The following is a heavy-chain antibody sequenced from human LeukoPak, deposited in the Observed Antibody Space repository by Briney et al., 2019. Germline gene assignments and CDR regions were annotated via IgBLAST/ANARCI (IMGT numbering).Heavy chain of an antibody. V-gene: IGHV4-59*01. CDR2: IYYSGST. D-gene: IGHD6-13*01. Sequence: PSETLSLTCAVYGGSFSGYYWSWIRQPPGKGLEWIGYIYYSGSTNYNPSLKSRVTISVDTSKNQFSLKLSSVTAADTAVYYCARARGWAAAGYYFDYWGQGTLVTVSS. CDR1: GGSFSGYY. CDR3: ARARGWAAAGYYFDY. J-gene: IGHJ4*02.